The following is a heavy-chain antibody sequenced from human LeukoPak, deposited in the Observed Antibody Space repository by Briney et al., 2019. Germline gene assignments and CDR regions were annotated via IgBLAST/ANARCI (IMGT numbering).Heavy chain of an antibody. CDR1: GFTFSSYG. CDR2: MGPDGRDK. CDR3: AREPEYYFDY. V-gene: IGHV3-7*01. Sequence: GGSLRLSCAASGFTFSSYGMHWVRQAPGKGLEWVANMGPDGRDKHDVDSVKGRFIISRDNAKNSLYLQMNSLRAEDTAVYYCAREPEYYFDYWGQGTLVTVSS. J-gene: IGHJ4*02.